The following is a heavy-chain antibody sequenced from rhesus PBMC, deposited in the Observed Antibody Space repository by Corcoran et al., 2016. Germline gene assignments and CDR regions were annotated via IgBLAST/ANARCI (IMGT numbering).Heavy chain of an antibody. V-gene: IGHV4-169*02. J-gene: IGHJ5-1*01. CDR2: IYGSGRST. CDR1: GGSISSSY. D-gene: IGHD1-44*01. Sequence: QLQLQESGPGLVKPSETLSVTCAVSGGSISSSYWSWIRQAPGKGLEWIGYIYGSGRSTNYNPSLKSRVTLSVDTSKNQLSLKLSSVTAADTAVYYCASVHRWGVWGPGVLVTVSS. CDR3: ASVHRWGV.